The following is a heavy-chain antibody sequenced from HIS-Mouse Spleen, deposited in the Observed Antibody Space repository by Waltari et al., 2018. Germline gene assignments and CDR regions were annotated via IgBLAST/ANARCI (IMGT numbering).Heavy chain of an antibody. CDR3: ARDHSGWYFDY. Sequence: QVQLVESGGGVVQPGRSLILLCAAPGFPFRSYDMHWVRQAPGKGLEWVAVISYDGRNKYYADSVKGRFTISRDNSKNTLYLQMNSLRAEDTAVYYCARDHSGWYFDYWGQGTLVTVSS. D-gene: IGHD6-19*01. J-gene: IGHJ4*02. V-gene: IGHV3-30*04. CDR2: ISYDGRNK. CDR1: GFPFRSYD.